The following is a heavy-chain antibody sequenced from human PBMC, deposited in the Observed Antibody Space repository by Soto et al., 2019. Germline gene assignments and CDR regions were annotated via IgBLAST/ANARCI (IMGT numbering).Heavy chain of an antibody. J-gene: IGHJ6*02. CDR2: IYHTGST. CDR1: GGSVSSSSYY. D-gene: IGHD3-9*01. Sequence: QLQQSGPGLVKPSETLSLTCTVSGGSVSSSSYYWSCIRQPPGKGLEWIGYIYHTGSTKYNPSLESRVTISVDTSKNHFSLKLTSVTTADTAVYYCAREHDIFDSPPRSQYYYYGMDVWGQGTTVTVSS. CDR3: AREHDIFDSPPRSQYYYYGMDV. V-gene: IGHV4-61*03.